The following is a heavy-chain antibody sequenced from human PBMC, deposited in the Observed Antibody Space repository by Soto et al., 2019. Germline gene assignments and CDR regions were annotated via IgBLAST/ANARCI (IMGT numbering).Heavy chain of an antibody. CDR3: VRVRTGVGEYYFDS. V-gene: IGHV3-72*01. Sequence: EVQVVETGGGLVQPGGSLRLSCAASGFNFIDHYIDWVRQAPGKGLEWVGRARNKAKSYTTEYAASVQGRFTISRDDSANSVYLQMNSLNTDDSAVYHCVRVRTGVGEYYFDSWGQGTLVTVSS. D-gene: IGHD1-1*01. J-gene: IGHJ4*02. CDR1: GFNFIDHY. CDR2: ARNKAKSYTT.